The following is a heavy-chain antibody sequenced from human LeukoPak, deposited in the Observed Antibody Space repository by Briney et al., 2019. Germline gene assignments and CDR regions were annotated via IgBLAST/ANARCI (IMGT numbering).Heavy chain of an antibody. CDR1: GYTFTSYG. D-gene: IGHD6-19*01. Sequence: ASVKVSCKASGYTFTSYGISWVRQAPGQGLEWMGWISAYNGNTNYAQKLQGRVTMTRYTSISTAYMELSSLRSEDTAVYYCARAVAADYWGQGTLVTVSS. CDR3: ARAVAADY. CDR2: ISAYNGNT. V-gene: IGHV1-18*01. J-gene: IGHJ4*02.